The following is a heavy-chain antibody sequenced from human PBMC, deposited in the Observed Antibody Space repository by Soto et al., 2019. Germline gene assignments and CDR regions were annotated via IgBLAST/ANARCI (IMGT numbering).Heavy chain of an antibody. CDR2: FRESGGTT. J-gene: IGHJ4*02. CDR1: GFTFSSSA. V-gene: IGHV3-23*01. CDR3: AKDSHWGIISPTHDY. Sequence: VHLSESGGGLVQPGGSLRLSCAASGFTFSSSAMSWVRQAPGKCLEWVATFRESGGTTHYADSVKGRFTISRDASKNMLNLQMNSLRAEDTAIYYCAKDSHWGIISPTHDYWGQGTRVTVSS. D-gene: IGHD3-16*01.